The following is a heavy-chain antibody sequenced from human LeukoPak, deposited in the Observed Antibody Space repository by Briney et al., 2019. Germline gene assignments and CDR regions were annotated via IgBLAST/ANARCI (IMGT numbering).Heavy chain of an antibody. D-gene: IGHD2-15*01. CDR2: IYPGDSDT. CDR1: GYSFTSYW. V-gene: IGHV5-51*01. Sequence: GESLKISCKGSGYSFTSYWIGWVRQMPGKGLEWMGIIYPGDSDTRYSPSFQGQVTISADKSISTAYLQWSSLKASDTAMYYCARVDPGYCSGGSCYSGSVDHWGQGTLVTVSS. J-gene: IGHJ4*02. CDR3: ARVDPGYCSGGSCYSGSVDH.